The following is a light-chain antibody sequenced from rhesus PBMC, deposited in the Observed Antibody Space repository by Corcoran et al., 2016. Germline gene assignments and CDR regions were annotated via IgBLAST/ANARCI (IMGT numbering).Light chain of an antibody. CDR1: QGITND. J-gene: IGKJ1*01. Sequence: DIQMTQSPSSLSASVGDRVTITCRASQGITNDLAWYQQKPGETPKPLIYEASSLQSGIPSRFSGSGSGTAFPLTISSLQPEDFATYYCQQHNSDPRTFGQGTKVEIK. V-gene: IGKV1-25*01. CDR3: QQHNSDPRT. CDR2: EAS.